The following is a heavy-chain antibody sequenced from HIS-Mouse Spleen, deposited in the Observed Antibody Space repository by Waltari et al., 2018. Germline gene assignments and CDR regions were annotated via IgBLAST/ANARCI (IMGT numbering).Heavy chain of an antibody. CDR1: GFTFSSYG. D-gene: IGHD6-13*01. CDR3: AKEYSSSHNWFDP. Sequence: QVQLVESGGGVVQPGRSLRLSCAASGFTFSSYGMHWVRQAPGKGLGWVAVISNDGSNKYYADSVKGRFTISRDNSKNTLYLQMNSLRAEDTAVYYCAKEYSSSHNWFDPWGQGTLVTVSS. CDR2: ISNDGSNK. J-gene: IGHJ5*02. V-gene: IGHV3-30*18.